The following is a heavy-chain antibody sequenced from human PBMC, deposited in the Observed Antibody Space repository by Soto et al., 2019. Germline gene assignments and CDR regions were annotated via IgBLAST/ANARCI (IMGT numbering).Heavy chain of an antibody. CDR3: AKADYGDYGFDY. Sequence: GGSLRLSCAASGFTFSSYAMSWVRQAPGKGLEWVPAISGSGGSTYYADSVKGRFTISRDNSKNTLFLQMNSLRAEDTAVYYCAKADYGDYGFDYWGQGTLVTSPQ. CDR2: ISGSGGST. J-gene: IGHJ4*02. D-gene: IGHD4-17*01. CDR1: GFTFSSYA. V-gene: IGHV3-23*01.